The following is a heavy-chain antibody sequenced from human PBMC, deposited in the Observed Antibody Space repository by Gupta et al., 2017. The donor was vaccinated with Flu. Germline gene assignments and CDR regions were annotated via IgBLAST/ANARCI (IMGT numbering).Heavy chain of an antibody. CDR1: GYSIANGYY. CDR2: IHHSGST. Sequence: QVHLHESGPGLVKPSGTLSLTCAVSGYSIANGYYWGWIRQPPGEGLEWIASIHHSGSTYYNPSLRTRVTISVDTSKNQFSLNLYSVTAADTAMYFCASYRGYSYQYYFDYWGQGTLVTVSS. J-gene: IGHJ4*02. V-gene: IGHV4-38-2*01. D-gene: IGHD5-18*01. CDR3: ASYRGYSYQYYFDY.